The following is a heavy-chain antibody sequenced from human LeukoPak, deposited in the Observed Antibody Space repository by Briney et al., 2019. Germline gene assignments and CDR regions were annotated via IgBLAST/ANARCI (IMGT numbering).Heavy chain of an antibody. V-gene: IGHV4-59*08. D-gene: IGHD3-9*01. Sequence: SETLSPTCPVAAASISGYYCSWVRQPPGQGLEWIGYIYYSGTTTYNPSLKSRVTMSVDTSKNQFSLRLSSVTAADTAVYYCARHAPAHFDFLWGQGTLVTVSS. CDR3: ARHAPAHFDFL. J-gene: IGHJ4*02. CDR1: AASISGYY. CDR2: IYYSGTT.